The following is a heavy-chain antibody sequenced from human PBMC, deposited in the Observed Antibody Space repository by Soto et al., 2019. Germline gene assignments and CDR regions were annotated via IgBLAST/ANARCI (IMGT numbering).Heavy chain of an antibody. V-gene: IGHV1-69*04. J-gene: IGHJ4*02. CDR1: GGTFSSYT. D-gene: IGHD6-6*01. Sequence: SVKVSCKASGGTFSSYTISWVRQAPGQGLEWMGRIIPILGIANYAQKFQGRVTITADKSTSTAYMELSSLRSEDTAVYYCARDSIAARPHYFDYWGQGTLVTVSS. CDR2: IIPILGIA. CDR3: ARDSIAARPHYFDY.